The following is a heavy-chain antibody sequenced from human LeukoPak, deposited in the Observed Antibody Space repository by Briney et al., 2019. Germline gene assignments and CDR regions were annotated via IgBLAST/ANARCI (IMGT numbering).Heavy chain of an antibody. CDR2: IRHDGNAK. V-gene: IGHV3-7*01. Sequence: PGGSLRLSCAASGFAFSDFWMSWVRQAPGKGLEWVANIRHDGNAKNYVPSVRGRFTISRDNARNSLYLQMNSLTVEDTAVYYCAISHDSAGNDWGQGTLVTVSS. CDR1: GFAFSDFW. CDR3: AISHDSAGND. D-gene: IGHD2-15*01. J-gene: IGHJ4*02.